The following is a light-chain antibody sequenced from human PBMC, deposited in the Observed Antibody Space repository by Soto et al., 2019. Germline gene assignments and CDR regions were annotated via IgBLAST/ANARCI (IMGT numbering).Light chain of an antibody. CDR3: QQSYSTPPT. V-gene: IGKV3-20*01. CDR1: QSVRDRY. J-gene: IGKJ1*01. Sequence: EIVLTQSPGTLSLSPWERATLSCRASQSVRDRYLAWYQQKPGQAPSLLIYDTSTRATGVPDRFSGSGSGTDFALTISRVEPEDFATYHCQQSYSTPPTFGQGTKVDIK. CDR2: DTS.